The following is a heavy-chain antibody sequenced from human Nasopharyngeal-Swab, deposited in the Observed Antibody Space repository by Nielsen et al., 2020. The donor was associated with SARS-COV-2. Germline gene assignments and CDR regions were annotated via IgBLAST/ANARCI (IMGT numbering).Heavy chain of an antibody. D-gene: IGHD6-13*01. J-gene: IGHJ5*02. V-gene: IGHV1-8*01. CDR3: ARGGYSSSWYVSGWFDP. Sequence: ASVKVSCKASGYTFTSYDINWVRQATGQGLEWMGWMNPNSGNTGYAQKFQGRVTVTRNTSISTAYMELSSLRSEDTAVYYCARGGYSSSWYVSGWFDPWGQGTLVTVSS. CDR1: GYTFTSYD. CDR2: MNPNSGNT.